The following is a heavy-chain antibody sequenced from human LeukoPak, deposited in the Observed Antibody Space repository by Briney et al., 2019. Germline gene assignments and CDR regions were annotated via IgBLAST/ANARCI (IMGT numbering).Heavy chain of an antibody. Sequence: KPSETLSLTCAVYGGSFSGYYWSWIRQPPGKGLEWIGEINHSGSTNYNPSLKSRVTISVDTSKNQFSLKLSSVTAADTAVYYCAARLGGYWGQGTLVTVSS. V-gene: IGHV4-34*01. CDR1: GGSFSGYY. CDR2: INHSGST. D-gene: IGHD3-16*01. CDR3: AARLGGY. J-gene: IGHJ4*02.